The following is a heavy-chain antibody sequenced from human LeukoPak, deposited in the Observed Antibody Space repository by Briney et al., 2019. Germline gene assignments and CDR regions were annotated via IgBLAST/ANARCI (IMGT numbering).Heavy chain of an antibody. V-gene: IGHV4-39*07. CDR3: ARLYCSGGSCYSVKGWFDP. D-gene: IGHD2-15*01. J-gene: IGHJ5*02. CDR2: IYYSGST. CDR1: GGSISSSSYY. Sequence: PSETLSLTCTVSGGSISSSSYYWGWIRQPPGKGLEWIGSIYYSGSTYYNPSLKSRVTISVDTSKNQFSLKLSSVTAADTAVYYCARLYCSGGSCYSVKGWFDPWGQGTLVTVSS.